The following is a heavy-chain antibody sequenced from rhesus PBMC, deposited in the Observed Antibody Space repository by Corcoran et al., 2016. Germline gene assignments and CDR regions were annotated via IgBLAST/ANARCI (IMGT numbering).Heavy chain of an antibody. CDR2: IGGSSDST. J-gene: IGHJ2*01. CDR3: ARDSYDSGFDV. V-gene: IGHV4-127*01. CDR1: GYFISSGYA. D-gene: IGHD3-28*01. Sequence: QVQLQESGPGLLKPSETLSLTCAVSGYFISSGYAWTWIRQPPGKGLEWIGKIGGSSDSTDYNPSLKSRVTISKDTSNNQFSLRLSSVTAADTAVYYCARDSYDSGFDVWGPGTPITISS.